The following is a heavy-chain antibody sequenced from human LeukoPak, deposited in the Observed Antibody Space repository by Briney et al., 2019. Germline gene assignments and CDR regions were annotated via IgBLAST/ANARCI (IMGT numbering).Heavy chain of an antibody. CDR1: GFTFSNYA. D-gene: IGHD6-19*01. Sequence: GGSLGLSCKASGFTFSNYAMTWVRQAPGKGLEWVSAISANTGRTCYADSVKGRFAVSRDNSKNTLYLQVSSLRVADTAVYYCAKGDSSGWPYYFDYWGQGALVTVSS. J-gene: IGHJ4*02. V-gene: IGHV3-23*01. CDR2: ISANTGRT. CDR3: AKGDSSGWPYYFDY.